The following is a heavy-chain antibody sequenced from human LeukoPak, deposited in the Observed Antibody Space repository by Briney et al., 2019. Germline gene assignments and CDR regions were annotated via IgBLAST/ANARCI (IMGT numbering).Heavy chain of an antibody. CDR1: GFTFSGYA. J-gene: IGHJ4*02. CDR3: ANQARRTGYYFDN. V-gene: IGHV3-23*01. CDR2: ISSSGGST. Sequence: GGSLRFSCEASGFTFSGYAMSGSPGAPGKGLKWFSSISSSGGSTYYADSVKGRFTVSRDNSKNTLYLQMSSLRAEDTAVYYCANQARRTGYYFDNWGQGTLVTVSS.